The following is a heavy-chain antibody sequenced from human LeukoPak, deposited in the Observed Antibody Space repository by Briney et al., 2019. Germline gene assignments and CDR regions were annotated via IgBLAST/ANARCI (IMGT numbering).Heavy chain of an antibody. J-gene: IGHJ4*02. CDR1: GFTFNTYA. CDR2: ICGSGGCT. V-gene: IGHV3-23*01. D-gene: IGHD6-19*01. Sequence: GGSLGLSCEASGFTFNTYAIYWVRQAPGKGLEWVSGICGSGGCTYYADSVKGRFTISRDNSKNTVYLQMNSLTADDTAVYYCAKTTVGYSSGRYPGWPADCWGQGALVTVSS. CDR3: AKTTVGYSSGRYPGWPADC.